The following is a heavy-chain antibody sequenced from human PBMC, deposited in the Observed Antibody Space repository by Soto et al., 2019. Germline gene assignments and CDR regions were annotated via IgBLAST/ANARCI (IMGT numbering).Heavy chain of an antibody. J-gene: IGHJ3*02. CDR1: GFTFSSYW. V-gene: IGHV3-7*03. Sequence: EVQLVESGGGLVQPGGSLRLSCAASGFTFSSYWMSWVRQAPGKGLEWVANIKQDGSEKYYVDSVKGRFTISRDNAKNYMYLEMNRLRAEDTAVYYCARVYGDYQYDAFDNWGQGTMVTVSS. CDR3: ARVYGDYQYDAFDN. CDR2: IKQDGSEK. D-gene: IGHD4-17*01.